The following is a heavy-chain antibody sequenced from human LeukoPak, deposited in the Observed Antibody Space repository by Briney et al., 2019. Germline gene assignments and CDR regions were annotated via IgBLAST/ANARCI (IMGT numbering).Heavy chain of an antibody. CDR3: ARGSGGVVPAVTPDYYMDV. V-gene: IGHV4-34*01. J-gene: IGHJ6*03. CDR2: TNHSGST. CDR1: GGSFSGYY. Sequence: ETLSLTCAVYGGSFSGYYWSWIRQPPGKGLEWIGETNHSGSTNYNPSLKSRVTISVDTSKNQFSLKLSSVTAADTAVYYCARGSGGVVPAVTPDYYMDVWGKGTTVTVSS. D-gene: IGHD2-2*01.